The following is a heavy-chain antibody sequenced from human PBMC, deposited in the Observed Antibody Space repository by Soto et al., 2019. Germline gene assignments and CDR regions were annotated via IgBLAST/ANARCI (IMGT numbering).Heavy chain of an antibody. V-gene: IGHV3-53*01. D-gene: IGHD1-20*01. J-gene: IGHJ4*02. CDR1: GFTVSNTY. CDR3: AKAFNWNRVDS. Sequence: PVGSLRLSCEASGFTVSNTYMSWIRQAPGRGLEWVSIIYGGGRTYYTDSVKGRFTISKDNSRNTVYLQMNSLRAEDTALYYCAKAFNWNRVDSWGQGTLVTVSS. CDR2: IYGGGRT.